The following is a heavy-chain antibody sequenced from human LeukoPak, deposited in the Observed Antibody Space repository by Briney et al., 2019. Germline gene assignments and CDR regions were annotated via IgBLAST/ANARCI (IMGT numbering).Heavy chain of an antibody. CDR3: ARGGSNYDLLTGSYYFDF. V-gene: IGHV4-39*07. CDR1: GGSISSPNHD. Sequence: SETLSLTCSVSGGSISSPNHDWAWIRQPPGQGLEWIGSIYYSGTTYYNLSLKSRVTISVDTSKNQFSLKLTSVTAADTAVYYCARGGSNYDLLTGSYYFDFWGQGTLVTVSS. D-gene: IGHD3-9*01. J-gene: IGHJ4*02. CDR2: IYYSGTT.